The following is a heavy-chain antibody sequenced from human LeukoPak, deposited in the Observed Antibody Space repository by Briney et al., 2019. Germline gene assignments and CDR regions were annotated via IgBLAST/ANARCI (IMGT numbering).Heavy chain of an antibody. J-gene: IGHJ4*02. CDR1: GYTLTDYY. V-gene: IGHV1-2*02. CDR3: ARGHFPGKDY. CDR2: INPITGGT. Sequence: ASVKVSCKASGYTLTDYYMHWVRQAPGQGLEWMGWINPITGGTNYAQNFQGRVTMTRGTSISTAYMELSRLRSDDTAVYYCARGHFPGKDYWGQGTLVTVSS. D-gene: IGHD1-14*01.